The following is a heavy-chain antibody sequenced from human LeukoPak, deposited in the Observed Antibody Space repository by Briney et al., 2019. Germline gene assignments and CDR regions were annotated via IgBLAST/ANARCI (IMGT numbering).Heavy chain of an antibody. CDR2: VHYSEGA. CDR3: ARDREYSSGWYNHYFDN. J-gene: IGHJ4*02. CDR1: VGSDSSDSWF. D-gene: IGHD6-19*01. Sequence: SETLSLTCTVSVGSDSSDSWFWSWIRQPPGKGLEWIGYVHYSEGATYNPSLESLVTISADTSKNQFSLKLNSVTATDTAVYYCARDREYSSGWYNHYFDNWGQGSLVTVSS. V-gene: IGHV4-61*01.